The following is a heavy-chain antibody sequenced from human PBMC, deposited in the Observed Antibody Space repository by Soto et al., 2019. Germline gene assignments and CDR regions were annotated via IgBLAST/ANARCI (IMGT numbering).Heavy chain of an antibody. V-gene: IGHV4-59*01. D-gene: IGHD3-22*01. CDR3: ARGRAAFYDSSGSPYYFDY. CDR2: TYYSGRT. Sequence: QVQLQESGPGLVKPSETLSLTCTVSGGSISSYYWSWIRQPPGKGLEWIGYTYYSGRTNYSPSLKSRVNISVDTSQNQFSLNLISVSAADTAVYYCARGRAAFYDSSGSPYYFDYWGQGTLVTVSS. CDR1: GGSISSYY. J-gene: IGHJ4*02.